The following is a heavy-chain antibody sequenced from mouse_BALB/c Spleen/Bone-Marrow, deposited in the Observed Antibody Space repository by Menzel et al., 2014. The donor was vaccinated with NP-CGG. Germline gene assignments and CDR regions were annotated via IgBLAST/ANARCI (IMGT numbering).Heavy chain of an antibody. D-gene: IGHD3-3*01. V-gene: IGHV1-26*01. J-gene: IGHJ2*01. Sequence: VQLQQPGPELVKPGASVKMSCKASGYTFTDFYMKWVKQSHGKGLEWIGDINPNNGDTFYNQKFKVKATLTVDKSSSTAYMQLNSLTSEDSAVYYCARSRNSDYWGQGTTLTVSS. CDR3: ARSRNSDY. CDR2: INPNNGDT. CDR1: GYTFTDFY.